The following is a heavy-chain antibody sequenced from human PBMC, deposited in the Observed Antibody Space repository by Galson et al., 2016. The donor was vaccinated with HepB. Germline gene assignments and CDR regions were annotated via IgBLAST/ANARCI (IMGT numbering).Heavy chain of an antibody. J-gene: IGHJ6*02. D-gene: IGHD4-11*01. V-gene: IGHV1-18*01. CDR1: GSTFSNFD. Sequence: SCKASGSTFSNFDVTWVRQAPGQGLEWMGWISAYNGDTKYAQTVQDRVTMSTDASTSTAYMELRSLTSDDTAVYYCARPTLTTSYQFGMDVWGQGTTVT. CDR2: ISAYNGDT. CDR3: ARPTLTTSYQFGMDV.